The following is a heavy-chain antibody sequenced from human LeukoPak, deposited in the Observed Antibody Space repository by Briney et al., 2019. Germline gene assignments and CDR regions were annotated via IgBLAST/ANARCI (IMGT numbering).Heavy chain of an antibody. CDR1: GFTFSSYS. J-gene: IGHJ5*02. D-gene: IGHD2-15*01. Sequence: GGXLRLSCAASGFTFSSYSMNWVRQAPGKGMEWVSYISSSSSTIYYADSVKGRFTISRDNAKNSLYLQMNSLRAEDTAVYYCATHCSSSSCPWGQGTLVTVAS. CDR2: ISSSSSTI. V-gene: IGHV3-48*01. CDR3: ATHCSSSSCP.